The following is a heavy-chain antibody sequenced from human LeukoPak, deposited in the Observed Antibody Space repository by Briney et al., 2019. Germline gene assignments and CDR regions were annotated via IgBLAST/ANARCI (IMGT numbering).Heavy chain of an antibody. J-gene: IGHJ3*02. V-gene: IGHV1-69*13. CDR2: IIPIFGTA. CDR1: GGTFSSYA. D-gene: IGHD1-26*01. CDR3: ARGRIGYSGSSSTYAFDI. Sequence: SVKVSGKASGGTFSSYAISWVRQAPGQGLEWMGGIIPIFGTANYAQKFQGRVTITADESTSTAYMELSSLRSEDTAVYYCARGRIGYSGSSSTYAFDIWGQGTMVTVSS.